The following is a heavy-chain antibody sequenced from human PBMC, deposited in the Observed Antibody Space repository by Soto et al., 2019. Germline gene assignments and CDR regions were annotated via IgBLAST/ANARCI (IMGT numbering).Heavy chain of an antibody. J-gene: IGHJ4*02. CDR2: IKSKTDGGTT. CDR1: GFTFSNVW. V-gene: IGHV3-15*07. Sequence: EVQLVESGGGLVKPGGSLRLSCAASGFTFSNVWMNWVRQAPGKGLEWVGRIKSKTDGGTTDYAAPVKGRFTISRDDSKNTLYLQMNSLKTEGTAVYYCPPLALKYSSGWYEFSDWGQGTLVTVSS. CDR3: PPLALKYSSGWYEFSD. D-gene: IGHD6-19*01.